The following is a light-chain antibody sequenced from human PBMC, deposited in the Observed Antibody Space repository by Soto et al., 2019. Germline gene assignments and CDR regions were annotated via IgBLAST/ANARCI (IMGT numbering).Light chain of an antibody. V-gene: IGLV1-40*01. CDR3: QSYDSSLGAGV. Sequence: QSVVTQPPSVSGAPGQRVTISCTGSISNIGAGFDVHWYQQLPGTAPKLLIYHNANRPSGVPDRFSGSRSVTSASLAITGLQAEDEADYYCQSYDSSLGAGVFGGGTKLTVL. CDR2: HNA. CDR1: ISNIGAGFD. J-gene: IGLJ3*02.